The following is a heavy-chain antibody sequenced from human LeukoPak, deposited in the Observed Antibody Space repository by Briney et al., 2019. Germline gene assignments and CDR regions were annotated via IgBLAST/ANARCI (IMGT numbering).Heavy chain of an antibody. CDR3: ARDTNGGGWFDP. Sequence: GGSLRLSCAASGXTFSSYEMNWVRQAPGKGLEWVSYISSSGSTIYYADSVKGRFTISRDNAKNSLYLQMNSLRAEDTSVYYCARDTNGGGWFDPWGQGTLVTVSS. D-gene: IGHD4-23*01. CDR1: GXTFSSYE. CDR2: ISSSGSTI. V-gene: IGHV3-48*03. J-gene: IGHJ5*02.